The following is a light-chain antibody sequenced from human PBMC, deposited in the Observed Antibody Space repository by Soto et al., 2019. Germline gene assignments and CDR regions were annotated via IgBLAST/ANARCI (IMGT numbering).Light chain of an antibody. Sequence: DTVMTQSPLSLPVTPGEPASISCRSSQSLLHSNGNNYVDWYLQKPGQSPQILIYLGSNRASGVPDRFSGSGSGTDFSLKISRVEAEDVGVYYCMQPLHTPLTFGGGTKVEIK. J-gene: IGKJ4*01. CDR2: LGS. CDR3: MQPLHTPLT. V-gene: IGKV2-28*01. CDR1: QSLLHSNGNNY.